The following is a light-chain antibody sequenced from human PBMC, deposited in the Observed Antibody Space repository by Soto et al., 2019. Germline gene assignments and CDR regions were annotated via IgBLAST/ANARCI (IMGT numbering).Light chain of an antibody. V-gene: IGKV3D-15*01. CDR1: QSVSSN. CDR3: QQYNNWPT. J-gene: IGKJ5*01. Sequence: EIVLTQSPGTLSLSPGERATLSCRASQSVSSNYLAWYQQKPGQAPKVLIYRASIRATGIPDRFSGSGSGTEFTLTISSLQSEDFAVYYCQQYNNWPTFGQGTRLEIK. CDR2: RAS.